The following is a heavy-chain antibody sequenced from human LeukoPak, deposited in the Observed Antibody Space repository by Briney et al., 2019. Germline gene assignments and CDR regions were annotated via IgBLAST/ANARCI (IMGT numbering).Heavy chain of an antibody. Sequence: SETLSLTCTVSGGSISSSSYYWGWIRQPPGKGLEWIGSIYYSGSTYYNPSLKSRITISVDTSKNQFSLKLSSVTAADTAVYYCARGAAATYWGQGTLVTVSS. CDR3: ARGAAATY. V-gene: IGHV4-39*07. D-gene: IGHD6-13*01. CDR1: GGSISSSSYY. J-gene: IGHJ4*02. CDR2: IYYSGST.